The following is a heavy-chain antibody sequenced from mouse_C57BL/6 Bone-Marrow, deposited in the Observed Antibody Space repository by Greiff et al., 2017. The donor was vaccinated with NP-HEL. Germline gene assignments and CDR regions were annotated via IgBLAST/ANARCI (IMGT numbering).Heavy chain of an antibody. CDR1: GYTFTSYW. CDR2: INPSNGGT. J-gene: IGHJ2*01. Sequence: VQLKQPGTELVKPGASVKLSCKASGYTFTSYWMHWVKQRPGQGLEWIGNINPSNGGTNYNEKFKSKATLTVDKSSSTAYMQLSSLTSEDSAVYYCARGDDGYIYYFDYWGQGTTLTVSS. CDR3: ARGDDGYIYYFDY. V-gene: IGHV1-53*01. D-gene: IGHD2-3*01.